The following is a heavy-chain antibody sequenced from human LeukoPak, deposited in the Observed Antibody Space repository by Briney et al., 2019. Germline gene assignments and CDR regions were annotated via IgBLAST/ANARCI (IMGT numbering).Heavy chain of an antibody. CDR1: GFTFDDYA. V-gene: IGHV3-9*01. CDR2: ISWNRDSI. Sequence: GGSLRLSCAASGFTFDDYAMHWVRQAPGKGLEWVSGISWNRDSIGYADSVKGRFTISRDNAKNSLYLQMNSLRPEDTALYYCVKDKTSGSYYYMDVWGKGTTVTVSS. D-gene: IGHD3-22*01. J-gene: IGHJ6*03. CDR3: VKDKTSGSYYYMDV.